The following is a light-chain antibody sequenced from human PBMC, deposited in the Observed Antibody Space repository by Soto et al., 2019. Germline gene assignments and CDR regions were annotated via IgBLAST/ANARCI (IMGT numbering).Light chain of an antibody. V-gene: IGKV3-15*01. CDR1: QSVSSN. J-gene: IGKJ5*01. Sequence: ITPSQFTLSLPPEHRATLSCRASQSVSSNLAWYQQKPGQAPSLLIYGAFTRATGIPARFSGTGSGTEFTLTISSLQSEDFALYYCQQYNDWPLTFGQGTRLEIK. CDR2: GAF. CDR3: QQYNDWPLT.